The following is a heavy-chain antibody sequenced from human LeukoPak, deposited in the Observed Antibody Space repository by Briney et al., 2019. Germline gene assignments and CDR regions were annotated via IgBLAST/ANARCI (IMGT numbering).Heavy chain of an antibody. Sequence: SETLSLTCTVSGASISSYYWSWIRQPPGKGLEWIGEINHSGRTNYNPSLKSRVTISVDTSKNQFSLKLSSATAADTAVYYCARGGIRYFDWLLPYNWFDPWGQGTLVTVSS. CDR1: GASISSYY. J-gene: IGHJ5*02. D-gene: IGHD3-9*01. V-gene: IGHV4-34*01. CDR3: ARGGIRYFDWLLPYNWFDP. CDR2: INHSGRT.